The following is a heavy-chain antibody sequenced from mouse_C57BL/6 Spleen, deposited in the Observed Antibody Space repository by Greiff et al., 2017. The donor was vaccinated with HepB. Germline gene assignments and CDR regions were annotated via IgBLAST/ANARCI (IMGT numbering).Heavy chain of an antibody. CDR2: INPGSGGT. V-gene: IGHV1-54*01. CDR1: GYAFTNYL. CDR3: ARPNYYGSSSYAMDY. J-gene: IGHJ4*01. Sequence: QVQLQQSGAELVRPGTSVKVSCKASGYAFTNYLIEWVKQRPGQGLEWIGVINPGSGGTNYNEKFKGKETLTADKSSSTAYMQLSSLTSKDSAVYFCARPNYYGSSSYAMDYWGQGTSVTVSS. D-gene: IGHD1-1*01.